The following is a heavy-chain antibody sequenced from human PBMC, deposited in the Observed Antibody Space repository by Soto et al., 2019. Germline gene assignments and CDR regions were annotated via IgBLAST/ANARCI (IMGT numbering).Heavy chain of an antibody. CDR2: IYYSGST. CDR1: GGSISSSSYY. J-gene: IGHJ4*02. D-gene: IGHD3-10*01. Sequence: SETLSLTCTVSGGSISSSSYYWGWIRQPPGKGLEWIGSIYYSGSTYYNPSLKSRVTISVDTSKNQFSLKLSSVTAADTGVYYCARGSYGAGSDYWGQGTLVTVSS. CDR3: ARGSYGAGSDY. V-gene: IGHV4-39*01.